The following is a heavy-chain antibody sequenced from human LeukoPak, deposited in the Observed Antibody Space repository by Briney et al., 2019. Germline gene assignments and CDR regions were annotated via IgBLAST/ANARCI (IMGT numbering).Heavy chain of an antibody. V-gene: IGHV1-69*13. D-gene: IGHD1-1*01. Sequence: SVKVSCKASGGTFSSYAISWVRQAPGQGLEWMGGIIPIFGTANYAQKFQGRVTITADESTSTAYMELSSLRSEDTAVYYCARGVSLFNWNDDQTQGNYYYYEMDVWGQGTTVTVSS. CDR1: GGTFSSYA. CDR3: ARGVSLFNWNDDQTQGNYYYYEMDV. CDR2: IIPIFGTA. J-gene: IGHJ6*02.